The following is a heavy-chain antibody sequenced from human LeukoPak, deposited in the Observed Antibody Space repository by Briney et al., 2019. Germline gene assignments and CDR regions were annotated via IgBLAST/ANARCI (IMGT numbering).Heavy chain of an antibody. CDR1: GGSISSNNW. CDR2: IYHDGSA. J-gene: IGHJ4*02. CDR3: ARDRGGYTYSHDY. Sequence: SETLSLTCAVSGGSISSNNWWIWVRQSPEKGLEWIGEIYHDGSANYNPSLKSRVTISMDKSKNQLSLKLNFVTAADTAVYYCARDRGGYTYSHDYWGQGTLVAVSS. V-gene: IGHV4-4*02. D-gene: IGHD5-18*01.